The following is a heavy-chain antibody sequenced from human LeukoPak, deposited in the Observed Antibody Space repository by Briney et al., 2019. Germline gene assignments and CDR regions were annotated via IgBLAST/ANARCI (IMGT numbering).Heavy chain of an antibody. Sequence: GASVKVSCKASGGTFSSYAISWVRQAPGQGLEWMGWMNPVTGDAGSTQKFQGRVTLTRDTSISTAYMELSSLTSDDTAFYYCARAPMGTAAFYWGQGTLVTVSS. J-gene: IGHJ4*02. CDR1: GGTFSSYA. CDR3: ARAPMGTAAFY. V-gene: IGHV1-8*02. D-gene: IGHD2-2*01. CDR2: MNPVTGDA.